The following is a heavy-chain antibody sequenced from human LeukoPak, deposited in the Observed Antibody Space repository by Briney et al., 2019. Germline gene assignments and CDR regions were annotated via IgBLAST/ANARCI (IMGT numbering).Heavy chain of an antibody. V-gene: IGHV3-66*01. D-gene: IGHD1-26*01. J-gene: IGHJ3*02. CDR3: ARTGSYDAFDI. CDR2: ISNDGDT. CDR1: GFTVSSNY. Sequence: GGSLRLSCAASGFTVSSNYMSWVRQGPGKGLECVSVISNDGDTYYADSVKGRFTISRDTSKNTVSLQMNSLRAEDTAVYYCARTGSYDAFDIWGQGTMVTVSS.